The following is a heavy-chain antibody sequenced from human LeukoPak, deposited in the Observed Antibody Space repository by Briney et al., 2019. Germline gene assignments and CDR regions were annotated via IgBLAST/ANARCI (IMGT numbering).Heavy chain of an antibody. J-gene: IGHJ4*02. D-gene: IGHD3-3*01. Sequence: GGSLRLSCAASGFTFSSYSMNWVRQAPGKGLEWVSSISSRSSYIYYADSVKGRFTISRDNAKNSLYLQMNSLRAEDTAVYYCARDGSGGVDYWGQGTLVTVSS. CDR3: ARDGSGGVDY. CDR1: GFTFSSYS. V-gene: IGHV3-21*01. CDR2: ISSRSSYI.